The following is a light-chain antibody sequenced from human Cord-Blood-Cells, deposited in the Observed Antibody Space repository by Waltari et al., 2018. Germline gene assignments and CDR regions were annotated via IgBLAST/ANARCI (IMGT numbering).Light chain of an antibody. CDR3: SSYAGSNNLGV. Sequence: SALTHPPSAAGSPAPSVPLSCTGTCRYVRGYYPVSCYQQHPGKAPKLMIYEVSKRPSGVPDRFSGSKSGNTASLTVSGLQAEDEADYYCSSYAGSNNLGVFGTGTKVTVL. CDR2: EVS. CDR1: CRYVRGYYP. J-gene: IGLJ1*01. V-gene: IGLV2-8*01.